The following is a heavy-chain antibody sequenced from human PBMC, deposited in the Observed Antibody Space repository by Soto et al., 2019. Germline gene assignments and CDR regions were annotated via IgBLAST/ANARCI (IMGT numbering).Heavy chain of an antibody. V-gene: IGHV3-23*01. CDR2: ISGSGGST. CDR3: AKGFLSESVYYYYMDV. D-gene: IGHD3-10*01. CDR1: GFTFSSYA. J-gene: IGHJ6*03. Sequence: VQLLESGGGLVQPGGSLRLSCAASGFTFSSYAMSWVRQAPGKGLEWVSAISGSGGSTYYADSVKGRFTISRDNSKNTLYLQMNSLRAEDTAVYYCAKGFLSESVYYYYMDVWGKGTTVTVSS.